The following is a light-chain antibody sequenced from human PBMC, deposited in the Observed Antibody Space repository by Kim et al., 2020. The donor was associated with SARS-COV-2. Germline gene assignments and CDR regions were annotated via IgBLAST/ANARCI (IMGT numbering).Light chain of an antibody. J-gene: IGLJ3*02. CDR3: QTWGTGIQG. CDR2: VNSDGSH. V-gene: IGLV4-69*01. CDR1: SGHTSSA. Sequence: QLVLTQSPSASASVGASVKLTCTLTSGHTSSAIAWHQQQPDKGPRYLMKVNSDGSHNKGDGIPDRFSGSSSGAERYLTISSLQSEDEGDYYCQTWGTGIQGFGGGTKLTVL.